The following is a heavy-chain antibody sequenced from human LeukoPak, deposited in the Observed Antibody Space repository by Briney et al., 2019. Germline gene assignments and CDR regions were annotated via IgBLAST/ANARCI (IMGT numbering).Heavy chain of an antibody. V-gene: IGHV3-30*03. Sequence: GRSLRLSCAASGLTLRSYGMHWVRQAPGKGLEWVAVISHDGSNKDYSDSVKGRFTISRENAKNSLYLQMNSLRAQDTAIYYCARVPTNSWYNWFDPWGQGTLVTVSS. CDR3: ARVPTNSWYNWFDP. D-gene: IGHD2-8*01. J-gene: IGHJ5*02. CDR2: ISHDGSNK. CDR1: GLTLRSYG.